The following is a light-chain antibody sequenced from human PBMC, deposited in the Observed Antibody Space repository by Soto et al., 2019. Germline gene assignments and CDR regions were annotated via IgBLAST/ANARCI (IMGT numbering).Light chain of an antibody. CDR2: GAS. CDR3: QQFRSSPYT. CDR1: QSFSSTS. V-gene: IGKV3-20*01. J-gene: IGKJ2*01. Sequence: EIVLTQSPGTLSLSPGEGATLSCRASQSFSSTSLAWYHQKPGQAPRLLIYGASSRATGIPDRFSGSGSGADFTLTISRLEPEDFAVYYCQQFRSSPYTFGQGTKVDIK.